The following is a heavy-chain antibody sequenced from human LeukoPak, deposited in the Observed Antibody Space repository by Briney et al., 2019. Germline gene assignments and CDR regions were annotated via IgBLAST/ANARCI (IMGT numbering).Heavy chain of an antibody. J-gene: IGHJ2*01. CDR2: IRSKANSYAT. CDR1: GFTFSGSA. Sequence: GGSLKLSCAASGFTFSGSAMHWVRQASGKGLEWVGRIRSKANSYATAYAASVKGRFTISRDDSKNTAYLQMNSLKTEDTAVYYCTRRESQGSSTNWYFDLWGRGTLVTVSS. CDR3: TRRESQGSSTNWYFDL. V-gene: IGHV3-73*01. D-gene: IGHD6-6*01.